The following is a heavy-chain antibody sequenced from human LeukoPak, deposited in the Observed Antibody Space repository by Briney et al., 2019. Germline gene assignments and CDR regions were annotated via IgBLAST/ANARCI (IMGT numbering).Heavy chain of an antibody. V-gene: IGHV3-30*02. CDR2: IRYDGSNK. D-gene: IGHD1-26*01. CDR1: GFTFSSYG. J-gene: IGHJ4*02. CDR3: AKFEGYLKVGATRSHDY. Sequence: QAGGSLRLSCAASGFTFSSYGMHWVRQAPGKGLEWVAFIRYDGSNKYYADSVKGRFTISRDNSKNTLYLQMNSLRAEDTAVYYCAKFEGYLKVGATRSHDYWGQGTLVTVSS.